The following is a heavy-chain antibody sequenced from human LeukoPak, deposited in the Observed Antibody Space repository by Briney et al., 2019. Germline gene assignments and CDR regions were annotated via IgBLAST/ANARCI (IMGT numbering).Heavy chain of an antibody. CDR2: MNPNSGNT. CDR1: GYTFTSYD. V-gene: IGHV1-8*03. J-gene: IGHJ4*02. CDR3: ARSPRVRATPYFDY. Sequence: ASVKVSCKASGYTFTSYDINWVRQATGQGLEWMGWMNPNSGNTGYAQKFQGRVTITRNTSISTAYMELSSLRSEDTAVYYCARSPRVRATPYFDYWGQGTLVTVSS. D-gene: IGHD1-26*01.